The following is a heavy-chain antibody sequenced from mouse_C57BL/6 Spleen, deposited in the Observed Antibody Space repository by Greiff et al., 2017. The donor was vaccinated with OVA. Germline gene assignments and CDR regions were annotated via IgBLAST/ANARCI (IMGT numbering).Heavy chain of an antibody. J-gene: IGHJ2*01. D-gene: IGHD1-1*01. V-gene: IGHV7-3*01. Sequence: EVKLMESGGGLVQPGGSLSLSCAASGFTFTDYYMSWVRQPPGKALEWLGFIRNKANGYTTEYSASVKGRFTISRDNSQSILYLHMNALRASYSSTSYCARAPLYGSFAYCGQGTPLTVSS. CDR3: ARAPLYGSFAY. CDR1: GFTFTDYY. CDR2: IRNKANGYTT.